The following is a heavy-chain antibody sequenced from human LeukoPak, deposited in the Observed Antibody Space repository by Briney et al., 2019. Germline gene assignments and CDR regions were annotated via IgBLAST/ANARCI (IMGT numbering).Heavy chain of an antibody. V-gene: IGHV1-2*02. CDR1: GYTFTGYY. CDR3: ARGSSSPDPDFDY. Sequence: ASVKVSCTASGYTFTGYYMHWVRQAPGQGLEWMGWINPNSGGTNYAQKFQGRVTMTRDTSTSTVYMELSSLRSEDTAVFYCARGSSSPDPDFDYWGQGTLVTVSA. J-gene: IGHJ4*02. D-gene: IGHD6-6*01. CDR2: INPNSGGT.